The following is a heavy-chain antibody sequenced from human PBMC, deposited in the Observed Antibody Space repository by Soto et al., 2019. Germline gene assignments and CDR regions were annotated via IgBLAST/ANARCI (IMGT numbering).Heavy chain of an antibody. CDR3: AKLGGPIPTVDNYFDY. CDR2: FSGSGGST. Sequence: VGSLRLSCAASGFTFSYYAMTWVRQAPGKGLEWVSVFSGSGGSTYYADAVKGRFTISRDISTNTLFLQMTSLRVEDTAVYYCAKLGGPIPTVDNYFDYWGQGILVTVSS. J-gene: IGHJ4*02. D-gene: IGHD2-2*02. V-gene: IGHV3-23*01. CDR1: GFTFSYYA.